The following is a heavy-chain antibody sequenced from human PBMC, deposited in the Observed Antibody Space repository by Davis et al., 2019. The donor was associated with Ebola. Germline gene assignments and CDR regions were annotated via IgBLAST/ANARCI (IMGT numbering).Heavy chain of an antibody. D-gene: IGHD4-23*01. Sequence: PGGSLRLSCAASGFTFSSYTMNWVRQAPGKGLEWVSAISDSGRNTYYADSVKGRFTISRDNSRSTLYLQMNSLRAEDTAVYYCAKIHDYGGNWHLFYGMDVWGQGTTVTVSS. CDR1: GFTFSSYT. V-gene: IGHV3-23*01. J-gene: IGHJ6*02. CDR2: ISDSGRNT. CDR3: AKIHDYGGNWHLFYGMDV.